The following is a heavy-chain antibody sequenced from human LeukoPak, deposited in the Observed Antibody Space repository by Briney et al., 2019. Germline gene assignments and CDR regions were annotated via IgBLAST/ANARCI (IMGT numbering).Heavy chain of an antibody. CDR3: ARVPPSGSYSSEAFDI. J-gene: IGHJ3*02. CDR2: ISSSGSTI. D-gene: IGHD1-26*01. V-gene: IGHV3-48*03. CDR1: GFTFSSYE. Sequence: PGGSLRLSCAASGFTFSSYEMNWVRQAPGKGLEWVSYISSSGSTIYYADSVKGRFTISRDNAKKSLYLLMNSLRAEDTAVYYCARVPPSGSYSSEAFDIWGQGTMVTVSS.